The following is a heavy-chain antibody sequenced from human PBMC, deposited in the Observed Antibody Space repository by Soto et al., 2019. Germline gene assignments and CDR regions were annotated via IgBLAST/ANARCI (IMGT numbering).Heavy chain of an antibody. J-gene: IGHJ3*01. CDR1: GFPFSRYW. D-gene: IGHD2-21*02. V-gene: IGHV3-74*01. CDR2: IDNDGSSA. CDR3: ARGGDHHGYDL. Sequence: EVLLVESGGGVVQPGGSLRLSCAASGFPFSRYWIHWVRQVPGKGLVWVHRIDNDGSSAIYGDSVRGRFTISRDNAKNTLYLQMNSLRAEDTAVYYCARGGDHHGYDLWGQGTMVIVSS.